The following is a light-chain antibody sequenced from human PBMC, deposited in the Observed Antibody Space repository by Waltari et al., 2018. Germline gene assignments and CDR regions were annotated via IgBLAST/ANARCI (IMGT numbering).Light chain of an antibody. V-gene: IGKV3-15*01. CDR1: PSVSNN. J-gene: IGKJ1*01. CDR3: QHYKAWPRA. Sequence: EIVMTQSPAILSVSPGERATLSCRASPSVSNNLAWYQQKPGQAPRLLIYGASARATRVPARCSGSGSGTDFTLTISSLQSEDFAVYFCQHYKAWPRAFGQGTRVEIK. CDR2: GAS.